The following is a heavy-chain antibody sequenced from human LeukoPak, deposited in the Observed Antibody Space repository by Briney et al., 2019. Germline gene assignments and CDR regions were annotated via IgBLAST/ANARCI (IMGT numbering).Heavy chain of an antibody. Sequence: PSETLSLTCTVSGDSISSHYWSWSRQPPGKGLEWIGCIYCSGSTNYNPSLKSRITISVDTSNKRFSLRLSSVNAADTAVYYCARERLIAGSTVFDYWGQGTLVTVSS. J-gene: IGHJ4*02. CDR3: ARERLIAGSTVFDY. V-gene: IGHV4-59*11. CDR2: IYCSGST. D-gene: IGHD2/OR15-2a*01. CDR1: GDSISSHY.